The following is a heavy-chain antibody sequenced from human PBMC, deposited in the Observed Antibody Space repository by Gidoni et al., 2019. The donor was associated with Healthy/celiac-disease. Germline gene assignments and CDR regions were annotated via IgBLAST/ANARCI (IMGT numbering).Heavy chain of an antibody. CDR1: GFTFSSYE. Sequence: EVQLVESGGGLVQPGGSLRLSCAASGFTFSSYEMNWVRQAPGKGLEWVSYISSSGSTIYYADSVKGRFTISRDNAKNSLYLQMNSLRAEDTAVYYCASTSGGWWFDPWGQGTLVTVSS. CDR2: ISSSGSTI. CDR3: ASTSGGWWFDP. J-gene: IGHJ5*02. V-gene: IGHV3-48*03.